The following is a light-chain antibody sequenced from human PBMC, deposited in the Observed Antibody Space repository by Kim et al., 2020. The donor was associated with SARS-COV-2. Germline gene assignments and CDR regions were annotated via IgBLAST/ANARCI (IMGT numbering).Light chain of an antibody. Sequence: VAPGKTTGITCGGNNVGSKSVHWYQQSPGQAPVLVMYYDSQRPSGIPERFSGSNSGNTATLTISRVEAGDEADYYCHVWDSSSDQVFGGGTQLTVL. V-gene: IGLV3-21*04. CDR2: YDS. CDR1: NVGSKS. J-gene: IGLJ3*02. CDR3: HVWDSSSDQV.